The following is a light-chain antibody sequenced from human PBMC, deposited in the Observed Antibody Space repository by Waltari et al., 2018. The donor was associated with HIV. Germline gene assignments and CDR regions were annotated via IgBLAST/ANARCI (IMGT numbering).Light chain of an antibody. CDR3: CTYAASNVI. J-gene: IGLJ2*01. CDR2: DVS. V-gene: IGLV2-11*01. CDR1: SSAVGNFNF. Sequence: QSALTQPRSVSGSPGQSVTISCPRTSSAVGNFNFPSWYQPLPGKAPKLLIYDVSKRPSGVPDRFSGSKSGNTASLTISGLQAEDEADYYCCTYAASNVIFGGGTKLTVL.